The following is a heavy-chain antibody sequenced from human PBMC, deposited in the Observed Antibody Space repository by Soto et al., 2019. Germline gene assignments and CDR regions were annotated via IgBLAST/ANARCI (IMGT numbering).Heavy chain of an antibody. D-gene: IGHD2-21*02. J-gene: IGHJ4*02. CDR1: GFTFSSYA. CDR2: ISAGGGGR. Sequence: GGSLRLSCAASGFTFSSYAMSWVRQAPGKGLEWVSVISAGGGGRYYADSVKGRFTISRDNSKNTLYLQMNSLRAEDTAVYYCARGLKSPDDWGQGTLVTVSS. CDR3: ARGLKSPDD. V-gene: IGHV3-23*01.